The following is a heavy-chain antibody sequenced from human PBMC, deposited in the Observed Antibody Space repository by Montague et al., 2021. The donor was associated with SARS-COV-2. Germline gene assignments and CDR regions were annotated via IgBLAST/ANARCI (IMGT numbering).Heavy chain of an antibody. CDR3: VSHVAVVCSSWYSLPGYFDY. Sequence: SETLSLTCTVSGGSISSSSYYWGWIRQPPGQGLEWIGSIYYSGSTYYTPYIKSRVTISEDTSKNPFSLKLSSVTAAATAVYYCVSHVAVVCSSWYSLPGYFDYWGQGTLVTVSS. CDR2: IYYSGST. V-gene: IGHV4-39*01. CDR1: GGSISSSSYY. J-gene: IGHJ4*02. D-gene: IGHD6-13*01.